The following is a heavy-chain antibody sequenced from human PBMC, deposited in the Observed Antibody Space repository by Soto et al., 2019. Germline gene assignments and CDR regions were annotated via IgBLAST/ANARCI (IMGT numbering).Heavy chain of an antibody. CDR3: AKERLYGPASG. CDR2: IYDGGTT. Sequence: GGSLRLSCAASGFSVRSSYMSWVRQTPGKGLEWVSVIYDGGTTHYADSVKVRFTISRDNSKNTVYLQMNSLRAEDTAVYYCAKERLYGPASGWGQGTLVTVSS. D-gene: IGHD3-10*01. V-gene: IGHV3-53*01. J-gene: IGHJ4*02. CDR1: GFSVRSSY.